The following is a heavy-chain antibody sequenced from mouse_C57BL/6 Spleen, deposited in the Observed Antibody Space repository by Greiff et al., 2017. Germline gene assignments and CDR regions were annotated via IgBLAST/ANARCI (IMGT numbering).Heavy chain of an antibody. Sequence: QVQLQQPGAELVKPGASVKMSCKASGYTFTSYWITWVKQRPGQGLEWIGDIYPGSGSTNYNEKFKSKATLTVDTSSSTAYMQLSSLTSEDSAVYYCARETYDYRYFDVWGTGTTVTVSS. CDR2: IYPGSGST. CDR3: ARETYDYRYFDV. V-gene: IGHV1-55*01. CDR1: GYTFTSYW. D-gene: IGHD2-3*01. J-gene: IGHJ1*03.